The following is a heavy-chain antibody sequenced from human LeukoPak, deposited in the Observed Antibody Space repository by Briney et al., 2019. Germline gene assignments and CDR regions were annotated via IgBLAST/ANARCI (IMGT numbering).Heavy chain of an antibody. CDR1: GYTFTSYY. D-gene: IGHD2-2*01. Sequence: AASVKVSCKASGYTFTSYYMHWVRQAPGQGLEWMGIINPTGDSTTYAQKFQGRVTMTRDTSTNTVYMELSSLRSDDTAVYYCARHPSPQLHHFDYWGQGTLVTVSS. CDR3: ARHPSPQLHHFDY. CDR2: INPTGDST. V-gene: IGHV1-46*01. J-gene: IGHJ4*02.